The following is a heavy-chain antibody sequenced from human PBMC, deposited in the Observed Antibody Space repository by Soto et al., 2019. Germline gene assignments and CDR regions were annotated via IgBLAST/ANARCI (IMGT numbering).Heavy chain of an antibody. CDR2: IHYTGIT. CDR1: DGSISSGGYY. Sequence: QVQLQESGPGLVKPSQTLSLTCTVSDGSISSGGYYWSWIRQHPGKGLEWIGFIHYTGITHYNPSLKSRVTISIETSQNHFSLKLSSVTAADTAVYYCVRGKDKDDSSFWYYWGQGTLVTVSS. CDR3: VRGKDKDDSSFWYY. J-gene: IGHJ4*02. V-gene: IGHV4-31*03. D-gene: IGHD6-13*01.